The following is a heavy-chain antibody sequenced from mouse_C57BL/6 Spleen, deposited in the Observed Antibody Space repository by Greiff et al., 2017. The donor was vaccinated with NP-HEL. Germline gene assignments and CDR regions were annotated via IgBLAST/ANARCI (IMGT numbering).Heavy chain of an antibody. Sequence: LKQSGASVKISCKASGYAFSSYWMNWVKQRPGKGLEWIGQIYPGDGDTNYNGKFKGKATLTADKSSSTAYMQLSSLTSEDSAVYFCARSGWLRDAMDYWGQGTSVTVSS. J-gene: IGHJ4*01. D-gene: IGHD2-3*01. CDR3: ARSGWLRDAMDY. V-gene: IGHV1-80*01. CDR2: IYPGDGDT. CDR1: GYAFSSYW.